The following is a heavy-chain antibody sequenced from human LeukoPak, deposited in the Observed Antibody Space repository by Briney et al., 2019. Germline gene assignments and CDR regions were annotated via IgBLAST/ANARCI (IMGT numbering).Heavy chain of an antibody. CDR2: IRSNGGST. CDR3: VITSATGPLDY. Sequence: AGGSLRLSCSASGFTFRSYAMHWVRQAPGKGLEYVSAIRSNGGSTYYADSVRGRFTISRDNSKNTLYLQMSSLRAEDTAVYYCVITSATGPLDYWGQGTLVTVSS. J-gene: IGHJ4*02. CDR1: GFTFRSYA. D-gene: IGHD6-6*01. V-gene: IGHV3-64D*09.